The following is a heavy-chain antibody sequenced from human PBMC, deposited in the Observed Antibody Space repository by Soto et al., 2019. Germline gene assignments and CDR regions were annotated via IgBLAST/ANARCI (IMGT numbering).Heavy chain of an antibody. CDR3: ARGGGYAWSNWFDP. J-gene: IGHJ5*02. CDR1: GGSFCGYY. V-gene: IGHV4-34*01. D-gene: IGHD5-12*01. Sequence: PSETLSLTCAVDGGSFCGYYWSWIRKPPGKGLEWIGEINHSGSTNYNPSLKSRVTISVDTSKDQFSLKLSSVTAADTAVYYCARGGGYAWSNWFDPWGQGTLVTVSS. CDR2: INHSGST.